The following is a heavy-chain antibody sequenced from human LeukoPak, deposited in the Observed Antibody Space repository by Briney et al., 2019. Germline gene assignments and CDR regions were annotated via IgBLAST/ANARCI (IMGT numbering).Heavy chain of an antibody. Sequence: GGSLRLSCAASGFTFSRNSMIWVRQAPGKGLEWLSSISSSGSTIYYADSVKGRFTISRDNAKNSLYLQMVSLKAEDTAVYYCARDGSYYGSGSYYNHWGQGTLVTVSS. D-gene: IGHD3-10*01. CDR2: ISSSGSTI. CDR3: ARDGSYYGSGSYYNH. V-gene: IGHV3-48*04. J-gene: IGHJ4*02. CDR1: GFTFSRNS.